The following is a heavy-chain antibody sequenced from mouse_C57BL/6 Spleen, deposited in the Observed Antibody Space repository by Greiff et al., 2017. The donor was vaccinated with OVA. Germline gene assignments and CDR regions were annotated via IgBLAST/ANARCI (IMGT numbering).Heavy chain of an antibody. J-gene: IGHJ4*01. D-gene: IGHD3-2*02. CDR1: GYTFTSYW. Sequence: VKLQQPGAELVKPGASVKLSCKASGYTFTSYWMQWVKQRPGQGLEWIGEIDPSDSYTNYNQKFKGKATLTVDTSSSTAYMQLSSLTSEDSAVYYCARDGQLRLRNYAMDYWGQGTSVTVSS. CDR3: ARDGQLRLRNYAMDY. CDR2: IDPSDSYT. V-gene: IGHV1-50*01.